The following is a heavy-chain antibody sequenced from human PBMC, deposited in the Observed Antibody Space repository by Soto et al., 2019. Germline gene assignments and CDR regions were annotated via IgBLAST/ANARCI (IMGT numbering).Heavy chain of an antibody. CDR1: GGAINSYY. CDR3: ARGQRFSDWFDP. Sequence: GPGPVGASETLSLTCTVSGGAINSYYWTWIRQPAGKGLEWIGRIYSSGSTKYNPSLQSRVTMSLDTSKNQFSLRLTSVTAADTAVYYCARGQRFSDWFDPWGQGTLVTVSS. D-gene: IGHD3-3*01. CDR2: IYSSGST. V-gene: IGHV4-4*07. J-gene: IGHJ5*02.